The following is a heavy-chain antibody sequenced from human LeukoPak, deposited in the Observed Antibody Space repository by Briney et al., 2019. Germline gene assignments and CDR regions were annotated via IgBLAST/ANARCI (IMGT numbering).Heavy chain of an antibody. Sequence: GGSLRLSCAASGFSFSSYAMSWVRQAPGKGLEWVSAITGSGRSTFYADAVKGRFTISKDNSKNTLYLQMNSLRAEDTAVYYCAKRVSGWYLVDYWGQGALVTVSS. V-gene: IGHV3-23*01. CDR1: GFSFSSYA. CDR3: AKRVSGWYLVDY. J-gene: IGHJ4*02. CDR2: ITGSGRST. D-gene: IGHD6-19*01.